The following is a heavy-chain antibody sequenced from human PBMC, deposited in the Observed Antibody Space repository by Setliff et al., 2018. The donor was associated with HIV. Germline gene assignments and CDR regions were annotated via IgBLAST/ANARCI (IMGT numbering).Heavy chain of an antibody. CDR2: VSSSGT. V-gene: IGHV3-11*04. J-gene: IGHJ6*03. CDR1: GFTFSDYY. D-gene: IGHD2-21*01. Sequence: GGSLRLSCAASGFTFSDYYMSWIRQAPGKGLEWVSYVSSSGTYLADSVKGRFTISRDNSKNTLYLQMNSLRAEDTAVYYCAKGYSPNYYYYMDVWGKGTTVTVSS. CDR3: AKGYSPNYYYYMDV.